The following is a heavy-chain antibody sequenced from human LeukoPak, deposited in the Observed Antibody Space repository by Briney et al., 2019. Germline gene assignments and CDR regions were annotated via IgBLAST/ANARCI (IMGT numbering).Heavy chain of an antibody. CDR3: ARIYYDSSGYYREGDAFDI. J-gene: IGHJ3*02. V-gene: IGHV5-51*01. CDR2: IHPGDSDT. D-gene: IGHD3-22*01. CDR1: GYSFTSYW. Sequence: GESLKISCKGSGYSFTSYWIGWVRQMPGKGLEWMGIIHPGDSDTRYSPSFQGQVTISADKSISTAYLQWSSLKASDTAMYYCARIYYDSSGYYREGDAFDIWGQGTMVTVSS.